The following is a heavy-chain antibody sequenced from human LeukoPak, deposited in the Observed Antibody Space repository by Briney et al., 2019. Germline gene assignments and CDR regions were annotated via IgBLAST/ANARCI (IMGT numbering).Heavy chain of an antibody. CDR3: VGQLGNSGHTG. CDR1: GFTVSSNY. D-gene: IGHD5-12*01. V-gene: IGHV3-53*01. Sequence: GGSLRLSCVASGFTVSSNYMSWVRQAPGKGLEWVSIIYRDGSTSYADSVEGRFTISRDNSKNTLYLQMNSLRAEDTAVYYCVGQLGNSGHTGWGQGTLVTVSS. CDR2: IYRDGST. J-gene: IGHJ4*02.